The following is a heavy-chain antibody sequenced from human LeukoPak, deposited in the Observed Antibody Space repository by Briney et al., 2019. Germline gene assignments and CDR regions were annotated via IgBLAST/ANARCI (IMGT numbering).Heavy chain of an antibody. J-gene: IGHJ4*02. Sequence: PGGSLRLSCAASGFTFSDYWMHWVRQAPGKGLVWVSRIKTDGRDTNYADSVKGRFTISRDNAKNTLYLQMNSLRAEDTAVYYCARDGSGWSIYWGQGTLVTVSS. V-gene: IGHV3-74*01. CDR1: GFTFSDYW. CDR3: ARDGSGWSIY. CDR2: IKTDGRDT. D-gene: IGHD6-19*01.